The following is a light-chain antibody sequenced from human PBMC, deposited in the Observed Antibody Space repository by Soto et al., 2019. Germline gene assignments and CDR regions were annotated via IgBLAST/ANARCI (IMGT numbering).Light chain of an antibody. CDR1: QDISSW. CDR3: QQANSFPIT. CDR2: AAS. V-gene: IGKV1-12*01. J-gene: IGKJ5*01. Sequence: RMTQKQWSVAASAGGGDIVGCRASQDISSWLAWYQQKPGKAPKLLIYAASSLQSWVPSRFSGSGSGTDFTLTISSLQPEDLATYYWQQANSFPITCGQGTRLDIK.